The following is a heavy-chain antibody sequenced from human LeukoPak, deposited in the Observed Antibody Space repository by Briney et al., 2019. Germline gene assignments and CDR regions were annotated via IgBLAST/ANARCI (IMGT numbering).Heavy chain of an antibody. CDR2: IIPIFGTA. V-gene: IGHV1-69*13. J-gene: IGHJ4*02. Sequence: SVKVYCKASGGTFSSYAISWVRQAPGQGLEWMGGIIPIFGTANYAQKFQGRVTITADESTSTAYMELSSLRSEDTAVYYCAREPGTAMGPFDYWGQGTLVTVSS. CDR3: AREPGTAMGPFDY. CDR1: GGTFSSYA. D-gene: IGHD5-18*01.